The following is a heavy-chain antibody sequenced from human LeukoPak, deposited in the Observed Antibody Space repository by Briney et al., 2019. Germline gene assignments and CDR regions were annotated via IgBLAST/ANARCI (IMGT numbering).Heavy chain of an antibody. V-gene: IGHV1-18*01. CDR3: ARALFGFDSRGYYAY. CDR2: ISSYNGHV. D-gene: IGHD3-22*01. J-gene: IGHJ4*02. CDR1: GFTFTSYG. Sequence: ASVKVSCKASGFTFTSYGFGWVRQAPGQGLEWMGWISSYNGHVNYAQKFRGRVTMTTDTSTSTAYMELRSLRSDDTAVYYCARALFGFDSRGYYAYWGQGTLVTVSS.